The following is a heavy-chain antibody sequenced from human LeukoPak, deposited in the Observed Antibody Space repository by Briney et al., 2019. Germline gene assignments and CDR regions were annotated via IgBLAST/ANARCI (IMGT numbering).Heavy chain of an antibody. CDR3: ARDLYYYDSSAYLN. CDR2: ISSSGSTI. V-gene: IGHV3-11*01. CDR1: GFTFSDYY. J-gene: IGHJ4*02. Sequence: GGSLRLSCAASGFTFSDYYMSWIRQAPGKGLEWVSYISSSGSTIYYADSVKGRFTISRDNAKNPLYLQMNSLRAEDTAVYYCARDLYYYDSSAYLNWGQETLVTVSS. D-gene: IGHD3-22*01.